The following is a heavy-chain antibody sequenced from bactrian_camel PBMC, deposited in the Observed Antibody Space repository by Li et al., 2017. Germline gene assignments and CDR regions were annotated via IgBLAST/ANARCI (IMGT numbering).Heavy chain of an antibody. V-gene: IGHV3S40*01. CDR3: VRGWDDDTWSFNY. CDR1: GQLYSYYC. D-gene: IGHD3*01. CDR2: IFNRGGTT. Sequence: DVQLVESGGDSVQAGRSLRLSCTVSGQLYSYYCLGWFRQAPGKEREGVAGIFNRGGTTYYADSVKGRFTISQDNAKNTVYLQMNSLKPEDTAVYTCVRGWDDDTWSFNYWGQGTQVTV. J-gene: IGHJ4*01.